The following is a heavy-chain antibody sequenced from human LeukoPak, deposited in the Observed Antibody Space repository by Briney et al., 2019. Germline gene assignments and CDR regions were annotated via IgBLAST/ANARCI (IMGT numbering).Heavy chain of an antibody. V-gene: IGHV3-48*04. J-gene: IGHJ3*02. CDR3: ARGGIITSYAFEI. Sequence: GGSLRLSCAASGFTFSSYDMNWVRQAPGKGLDWVSYISPSSTRIDYAASVRGRFTISRDNAKNSLYLQMDSLRAEDTAVYYCARGGIITSYAFEIWGQGAMVTVSS. CDR2: ISPSSTRI. D-gene: IGHD3-10*01. CDR1: GFTFSSYD.